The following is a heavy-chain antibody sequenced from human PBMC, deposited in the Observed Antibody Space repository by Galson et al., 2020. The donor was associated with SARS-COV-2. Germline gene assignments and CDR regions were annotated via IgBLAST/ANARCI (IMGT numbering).Heavy chain of an antibody. J-gene: IGHJ3*02. CDR1: AFTFSDHY. CDR2: TRDKANSYTQ. V-gene: IGHV3-72*01. CDR3: AREGYSSSRDACDI. Sequence: GESPKISCAASAFTFSDHYMAWVRQAPGKGPEWVGRTRDKANSYTQEYAASVKNRFTISRDDSKNALHLQMDSRKTEDTAVYYCAREGYSSSRDACDIWGQGTIVTVSS. D-gene: IGHD6-13*01.